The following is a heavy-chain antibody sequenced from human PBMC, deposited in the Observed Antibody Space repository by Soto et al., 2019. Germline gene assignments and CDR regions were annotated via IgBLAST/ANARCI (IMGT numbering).Heavy chain of an antibody. CDR1: VGSFGGYY. D-gene: IGHD3-22*01. CDR3: ARHYYDSTGYYRSPLGD. V-gene: IGHV4-34*01. J-gene: IGHJ4*02. Sequence: VQLQQWGAGLLKPSETLSLTCEVSVGSFGGYYWSWIRQPPGKGLEWIGEINHVATTNYIPSLKSRVTISLDMSKNQFSLKLTSVTAADTAVYYCARHYYDSTGYYRSPLGDWGQGTLVTVSS. CDR2: INHVATT.